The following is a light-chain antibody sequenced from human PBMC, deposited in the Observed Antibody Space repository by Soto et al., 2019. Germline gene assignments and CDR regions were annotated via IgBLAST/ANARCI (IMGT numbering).Light chain of an antibody. CDR3: QVWDSSSDHHVV. Sequence: SYELTQPPSVSVAPGKTARITCGGNNIGSKSVHWYQQKPGQAPVLVINYDSDRPSGIPERFSGSNSGNTATLTISRVEAGDEADYCCQVWDSSSDHHVVFGGGTKLTVL. J-gene: IGLJ2*01. V-gene: IGLV3-21*04. CDR1: NIGSKS. CDR2: YDS.